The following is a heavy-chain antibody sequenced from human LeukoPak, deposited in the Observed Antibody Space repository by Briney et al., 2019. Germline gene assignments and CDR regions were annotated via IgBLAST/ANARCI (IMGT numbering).Heavy chain of an antibody. Sequence: SETLSLTCAVYGGSFSGYCWSWIRQPPGKGLEWIGEINHSGSTNYNPSLKSRVTISVDTSKNQFSLKLSSVTAADTAVYYCAREVVVPAAMGFDYWGQGTLVTVSS. CDR3: AREVVVPAAMGFDY. V-gene: IGHV4-34*01. CDR2: INHSGST. J-gene: IGHJ4*02. CDR1: GGSFSGYC. D-gene: IGHD2-2*01.